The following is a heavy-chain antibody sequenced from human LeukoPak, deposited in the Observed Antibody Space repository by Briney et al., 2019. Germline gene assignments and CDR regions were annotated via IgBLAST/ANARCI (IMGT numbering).Heavy chain of an antibody. CDR3: ANSRRSGYWYFDL. CDR1: GLPFISNS. J-gene: IGHJ2*01. D-gene: IGHD3-22*01. Sequence: GGPLKSSGEAPGLPFISNSMSWVRQAPGKGLEWASVMYSAGFTYYADSVKGRFTISRDNSKNTLNLQMNSLRAEDTAVYYCANSRRSGYWYFDLWGRGTLVTVSS. CDR2: MYSAGFT. V-gene: IGHV3-53*01.